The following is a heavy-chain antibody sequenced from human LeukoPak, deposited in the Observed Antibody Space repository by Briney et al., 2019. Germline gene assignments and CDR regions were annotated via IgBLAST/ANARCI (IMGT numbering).Heavy chain of an antibody. Sequence: SETLSLTCTVSGGSISSSSYYWGWIRQPPGKGLEWIGSIYYTRSTYYNPSLKSRVTITVDTSKNQFSLKLRSVTAADTGVYYCARQLAQVEVRAFDIWGQGTKVTVSS. J-gene: IGHJ3*02. CDR1: GGSISSSSYY. D-gene: IGHD4/OR15-4a*01. V-gene: IGHV4-39*01. CDR3: ARQLAQVEVRAFDI. CDR2: IYYTRST.